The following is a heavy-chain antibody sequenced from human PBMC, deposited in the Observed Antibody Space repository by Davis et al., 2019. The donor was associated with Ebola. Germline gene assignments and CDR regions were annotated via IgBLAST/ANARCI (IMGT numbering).Heavy chain of an antibody. D-gene: IGHD5-12*01. CDR3: TTPGGQDSGYDVFDI. V-gene: IGHV1-46*03. J-gene: IGHJ3*02. CDR2: INPNDGRT. CDR1: GYTFKNSA. Sequence: ASVKVSCKASGYTFKNSAISWVRQAPGQGLEWMGMINPNDGRTIYAQKFQGRVTVTRDTSTTTVYMDLSSLRSDDTALYYCTTPGGQDSGYDVFDIWGQGTMVTVSS.